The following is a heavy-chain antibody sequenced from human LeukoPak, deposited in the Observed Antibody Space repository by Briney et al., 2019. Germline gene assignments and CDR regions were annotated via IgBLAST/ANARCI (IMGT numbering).Heavy chain of an antibody. CDR2: ISSGSSMI. V-gene: IGHV3-48*02. Sequence: GGSLRLSCAASGFTFSSHSMNWVRQAPGEGLEWVSDISSGSSMIYYADSVKGRFTISRDNAKNSLYLQMNSLRDEDTAVYYCAREAAVPFDYWGQGTPVTVSS. J-gene: IGHJ4*02. CDR3: AREAAVPFDY. D-gene: IGHD6-13*01. CDR1: GFTFSSHS.